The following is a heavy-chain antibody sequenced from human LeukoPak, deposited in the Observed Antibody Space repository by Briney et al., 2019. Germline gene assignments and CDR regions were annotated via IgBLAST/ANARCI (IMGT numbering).Heavy chain of an antibody. CDR2: IRSKAYGETA. CDR1: GFTFSSYG. J-gene: IGHJ4*02. CDR3: TRDRGAYNLYDY. D-gene: IGHD1-1*01. Sequence: GGSLRLACAASGFTFSSYGMHWVRQAPGKGLEWVGFIRSKAYGETADYAASVKGRFTISRDDSKAIAYLQMNSLKTEDTAVYHCTRDRGAYNLYDYWGQGTLVTVSS. V-gene: IGHV3-49*04.